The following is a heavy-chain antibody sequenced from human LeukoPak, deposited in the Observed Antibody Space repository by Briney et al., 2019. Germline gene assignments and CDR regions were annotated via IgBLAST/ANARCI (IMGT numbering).Heavy chain of an antibody. CDR2: ISGDGGST. CDR1: GFTFDDYA. J-gene: IGHJ6*03. V-gene: IGHV3-43*02. D-gene: IGHD3-10*01. Sequence: GGSLRLSCAASGFTFDDYAMHWVRQAPGKGLEWVSLISGDGGSTYYADSVKGRFTISRDNSKNSLYLQMNSLRTEDTVLYYCAKGPSGGSGYYYYYYMDVWGKGTTVTVSS. CDR3: AKGPSGGSGYYYYYYMDV.